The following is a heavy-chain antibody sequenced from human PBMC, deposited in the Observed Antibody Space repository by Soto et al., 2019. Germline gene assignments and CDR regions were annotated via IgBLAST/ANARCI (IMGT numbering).Heavy chain of an antibody. CDR2: ISYDGGNK. CDR3: ARGTYYDFWSASPYGMDV. V-gene: IGHV3-30-3*01. CDR1: GFTFSSYA. J-gene: IGHJ6*02. D-gene: IGHD3-3*01. Sequence: GGSLRLSCAASGFTFSSYAMHWVRQAPGKGLEWVAVISYDGGNKYYADSVKGRFTISRDNSKNTLYLQMNSLRAEDTAVYYCARGTYYDFWSASPYGMDVWGQGTTVTVSS.